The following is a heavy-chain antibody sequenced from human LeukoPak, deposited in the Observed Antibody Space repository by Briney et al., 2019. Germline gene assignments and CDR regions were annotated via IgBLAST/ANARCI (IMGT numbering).Heavy chain of an antibody. CDR2: ISSNGGST. V-gene: IGHV3-64*01. CDR1: GFTFSSYA. Sequence: PGGSLRLSCAASGFTFSSYAMHWVRQAPGKGLEYVSAISSNGGSTYYANSVKGRFTISRDNSKNTLYLQMGSLRAEDMAVYYCAKEIAVAGTSGGMDVWGQGTTVTVSS. J-gene: IGHJ6*02. CDR3: AKEIAVAGTSGGMDV. D-gene: IGHD6-19*01.